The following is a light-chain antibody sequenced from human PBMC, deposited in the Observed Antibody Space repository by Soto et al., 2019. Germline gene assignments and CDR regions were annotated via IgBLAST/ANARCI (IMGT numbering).Light chain of an antibody. CDR1: QSISKY. J-gene: IGKJ4*01. Sequence: DIQMTQSPSSLSAYVGDRVTITCRASQSISKYLNWYQQKPGKAPKLLIYDTSSLQIGVPSRFSGSGSGTDFTLTISSLQPEDFATYYCQQSYSTLTFGGGTKVEIK. CDR3: QQSYSTLT. CDR2: DTS. V-gene: IGKV1-39*01.